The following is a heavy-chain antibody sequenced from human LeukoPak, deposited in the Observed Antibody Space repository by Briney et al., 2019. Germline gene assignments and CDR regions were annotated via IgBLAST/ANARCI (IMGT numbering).Heavy chain of an antibody. V-gene: IGHV3-64*01. D-gene: IGHD6-19*01. CDR3: ARIGIAVAGDPDY. CDR2: ISSNGGST. J-gene: IGHJ4*02. Sequence: GGSLRLSCAASGFTFSSYAMHWVRQAPGKGLEYVSAISSNGGSTNYANSVKGRFTISRDNSKNTLYLQMGSLRAEDMAVYYCARIGIAVAGDPDYWGQGTLVTVSS. CDR1: GFTFSSYA.